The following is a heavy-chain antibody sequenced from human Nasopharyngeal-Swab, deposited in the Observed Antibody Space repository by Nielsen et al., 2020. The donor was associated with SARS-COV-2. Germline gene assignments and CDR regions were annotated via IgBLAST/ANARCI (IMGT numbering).Heavy chain of an antibody. CDR2: ISAYNGNT. CDR1: GYTFTSYG. V-gene: IGHV1-18*01. J-gene: IGHJ5*02. CDR3: AREATVTASDRFDP. Sequence: ASVKVSCKGAGYTFTSYGISWVRQAPGQGLEWMGWISAYNGNTNYAQKLQGRVTMTTDTSTSTAYMELRSLRSDDTAVYYCAREATVTASDRFDPWGQGTPVTVSS. D-gene: IGHD4-17*01.